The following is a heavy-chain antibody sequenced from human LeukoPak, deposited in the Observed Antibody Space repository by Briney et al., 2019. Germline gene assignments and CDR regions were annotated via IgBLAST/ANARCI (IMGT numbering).Heavy chain of an antibody. D-gene: IGHD2-2*01. CDR3: AKGGVVVVPAADVDY. CDR1: GFTFSSHG. J-gene: IGHJ4*02. Sequence: GGSLRLSCAASGFTFSSHGMHWVRQAPGKGLEWVAVISYDGSNKYYADSVKGRFTISRDNSKNTLYLQMNSLRAEDTAVYYCAKGGVVVVPAADVDYWGQGTLVTVSS. CDR2: ISYDGSNK. V-gene: IGHV3-30*18.